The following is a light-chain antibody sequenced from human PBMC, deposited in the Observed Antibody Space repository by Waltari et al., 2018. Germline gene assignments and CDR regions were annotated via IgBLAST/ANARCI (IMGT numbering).Light chain of an antibody. Sequence: DIVMTQSPDSLAVFLGERATITCQSSQSVLYSSNNKNYLAWYQQRPGQPPKLLIYWVSTRESGVPDRFSGSGSGTDFTLTISSLQAEDVAVYYCQQYYNVPWTFGQGTKVEIK. CDR2: WVS. CDR3: QQYYNVPWT. CDR1: QSVLYSSNNKNY. J-gene: IGKJ1*01. V-gene: IGKV4-1*01.